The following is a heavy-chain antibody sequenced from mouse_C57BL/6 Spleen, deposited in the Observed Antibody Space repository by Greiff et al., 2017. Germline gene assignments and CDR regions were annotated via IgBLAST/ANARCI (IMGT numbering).Heavy chain of an antibody. Sequence: QVQLQQPGAELVMPGASVKLSCKASGYTFTSYWMHWVKQRPGQGLEWIGEIDPSDSYTNYNQKFKGKSTLTVDKSSSTAYMQLSSLTSEDSAVYYCARGGIYYYFDGWGQGTTLTVSS. CDR1: GYTFTSYW. CDR3: ARGGIYYYFDG. CDR2: IDPSDSYT. J-gene: IGHJ2*01. V-gene: IGHV1-69*01. D-gene: IGHD1-1*01.